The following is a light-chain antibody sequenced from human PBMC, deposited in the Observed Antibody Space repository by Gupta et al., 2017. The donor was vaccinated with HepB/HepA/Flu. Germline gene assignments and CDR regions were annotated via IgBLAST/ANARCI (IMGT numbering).Light chain of an antibody. Sequence: SALTQPPSASGSPGQSVPISCIATSSDVGNNYNYVSWYQQHPDKAPRLLIYEVTKRTSGVPDRVSGSKSGKTASLTVSGLQAEEEADYYCSSYKHTNDSWVFSGGTKLTVL. CDR2: EVT. CDR1: SSDVGNNYNY. V-gene: IGLV2-8*01. CDR3: SSYKHTNDSWV. J-gene: IGLJ3*02.